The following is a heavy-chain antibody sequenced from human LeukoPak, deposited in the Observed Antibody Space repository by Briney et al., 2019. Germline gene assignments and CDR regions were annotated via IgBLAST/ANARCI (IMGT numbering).Heavy chain of an antibody. J-gene: IGHJ6*02. Sequence: KPSETLSLTCTVSGGSITSYYWSWIRQPPGKGLEWIGYKYYSGSTNYNPSLKSRVTISVDTSKNQFSLKLSSVTAADTAVYYCATYTRMSPPYYGMDVWGQGTTVTVSS. D-gene: IGHD3-16*01. CDR2: KYYSGST. CDR1: GGSITSYY. V-gene: IGHV4-59*08. CDR3: ATYTRMSPPYYGMDV.